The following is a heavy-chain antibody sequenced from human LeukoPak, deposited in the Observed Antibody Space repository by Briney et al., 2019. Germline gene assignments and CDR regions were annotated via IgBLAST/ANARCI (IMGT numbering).Heavy chain of an antibody. V-gene: IGHV5-51*01. CDR3: ARLIVVVTGRCYFDL. CDR2: ISPDDSDT. CDR1: GYSFTSQW. Sequence: GESLEISCKGSGYSFTSQWIGWVRQMPGEGLEWMGIISPDDSDTRYSPSFQGQVTISADKSISTAYLQWNSLKASDTAMYYCARLIVVVTGRCYFDLWGRGTLVTVSS. D-gene: IGHD2-21*02. J-gene: IGHJ2*01.